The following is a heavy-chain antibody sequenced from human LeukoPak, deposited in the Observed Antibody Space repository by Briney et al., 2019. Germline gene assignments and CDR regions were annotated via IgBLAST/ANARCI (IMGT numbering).Heavy chain of an antibody. CDR1: GGSISSSSYY. Sequence: SETLSLTCTVSGGSISSSSYYWGWIRQPPGKGRERIGSIYYSGSTYYNPSLKSRVTISVDRSKNQFSLKLSSVTAADTAVYYCAKGRPGYCSGGSCYTGGDDAFDIWGQGTMVTVSS. D-gene: IGHD2-15*01. CDR2: IYYSGST. V-gene: IGHV4-39*07. CDR3: AKGRPGYCSGGSCYTGGDDAFDI. J-gene: IGHJ3*02.